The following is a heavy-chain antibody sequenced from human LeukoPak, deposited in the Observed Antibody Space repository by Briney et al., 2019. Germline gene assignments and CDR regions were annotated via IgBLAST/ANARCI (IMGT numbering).Heavy chain of an antibody. CDR2: IYYSGST. CDR1: GGSISSSSYY. V-gene: IGHV4-39*07. J-gene: IGHJ3*02. Sequence: PSETLSLTCTVSGGSISSSSYYWGWIRQPPGKGLEWIGSIYYSGSTYYNPSLKSRVTISVDTSKNQFSLKLSSVTAADTAVYYCARVPGDGIAAAGRNAFDIWGQGTMVTVSS. CDR3: ARVPGDGIAAAGRNAFDI. D-gene: IGHD6-13*01.